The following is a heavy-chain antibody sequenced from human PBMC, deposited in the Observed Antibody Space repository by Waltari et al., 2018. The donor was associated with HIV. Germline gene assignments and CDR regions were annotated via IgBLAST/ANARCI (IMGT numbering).Heavy chain of an antibody. V-gene: IGHV3-30*18. CDR2: ISYDGHNK. CDR3: AKDLVTRGFFYFYGMHV. J-gene: IGHJ6*02. D-gene: IGHD3-10*01. Sequence: QVQLEESGGGVVQSGRSLRLTCVASGFNFSTFGMHGVRQAPGKGLEWVAVISYDGHNKQYADSVKGRFTISRDNSNSTLFLQMSSLRPDDTAVYYCAKDLVTRGFFYFYGMHVWGQGTTVTVSS. CDR1: GFNFSTFG.